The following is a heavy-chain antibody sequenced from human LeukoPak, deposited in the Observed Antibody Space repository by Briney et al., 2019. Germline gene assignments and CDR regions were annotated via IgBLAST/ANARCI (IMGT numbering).Heavy chain of an antibody. CDR3: ARSPRGTLGAFDY. D-gene: IGHD3-16*01. Sequence: SETLSLTCIVSGGSVSSGSYYWSWIRQPPGKGLEWNGYIYYSGNTNYNPSLKSRVTMSVEMSRNQFSLKLSSVTAADSAVYYCARSPRGTLGAFDYWGQGTLVIVSS. J-gene: IGHJ4*02. CDR1: GGSVSSGSYY. V-gene: IGHV4-61*01. CDR2: IYYSGNT.